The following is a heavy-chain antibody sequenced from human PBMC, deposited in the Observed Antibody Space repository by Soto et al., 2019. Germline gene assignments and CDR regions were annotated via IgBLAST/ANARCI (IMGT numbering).Heavy chain of an antibody. CDR1: GFTFSTYW. Sequence: GSLRLSCAASGFTFSTYWMDWVRQTPGKGLEWVANINQDGSEKNYVDSVKGRFTIYRDNAKNSLYLQMSSLTAEDSALYYCSRSLNSWGQGTLVTVSS. CDR2: INQDGSEK. CDR3: SRSLNS. V-gene: IGHV3-7*01. J-gene: IGHJ4*02.